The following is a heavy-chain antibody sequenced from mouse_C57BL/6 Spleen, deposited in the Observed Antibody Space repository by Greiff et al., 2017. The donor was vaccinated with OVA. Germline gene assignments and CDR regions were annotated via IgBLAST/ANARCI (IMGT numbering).Heavy chain of an antibody. D-gene: IGHD4-1*01. CDR1: GYSFTGYY. CDR2: INPSTSGT. Sequence: EVQLQQSGPELVKPGASVKISCKASGYSFTGYYMNWVKQSPEKSLEWIGEINPSTSGTPYNQNFKAKATLTVDKSSSTAYMQLKSLTSEDSAVYYCARWDWGFDYWGQGTTLTVSS. V-gene: IGHV1-42*01. CDR3: ARWDWGFDY. J-gene: IGHJ2*01.